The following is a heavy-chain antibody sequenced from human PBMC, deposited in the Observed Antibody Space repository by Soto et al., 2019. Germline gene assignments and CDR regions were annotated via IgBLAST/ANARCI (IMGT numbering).Heavy chain of an antibody. CDR1: GYTFTSYA. CDR2: INAGNGNT. CDR3: ATAPFLWFGQSQYYYYGMDV. V-gene: IGHV1-3*01. D-gene: IGHD3-10*01. J-gene: IGHJ6*02. Sequence: ASVKVSCKASGYTFTSYAMHWARQAPGQRLEWMGWINAGNGNTKYSQKFQGRVTITRDTSASTAYMELSSLRSEDTAVYYCATAPFLWFGQSQYYYYGMDVWGQGTTVTVSS.